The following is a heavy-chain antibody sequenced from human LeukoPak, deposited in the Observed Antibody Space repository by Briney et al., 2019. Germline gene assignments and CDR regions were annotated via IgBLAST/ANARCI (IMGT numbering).Heavy chain of an antibody. Sequence: GGSLRLSCAASAFTFSSYGMHWVRQAPGKGLEWVASIRYDGSNKYYADSVKGRFTISRDNSKNTLYLQMNSLRAEDTAVYYCAKDRTYCSGGSCYEGYWGQGTLVTVSS. D-gene: IGHD2-15*01. V-gene: IGHV3-30*02. CDR2: IRYDGSNK. J-gene: IGHJ4*02. CDR1: AFTFSSYG. CDR3: AKDRTYCSGGSCYEGY.